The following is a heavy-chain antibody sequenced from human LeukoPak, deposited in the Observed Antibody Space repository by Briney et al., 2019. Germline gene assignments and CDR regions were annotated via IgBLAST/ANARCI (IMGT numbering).Heavy chain of an antibody. D-gene: IGHD1-26*01. CDR2: IYYSGST. Sequence: PSETLSLTCTVSGGSISSSSYYWGWIRQPPGKGLEWIGSIYYSGSTYYNPSLKSRVTISVDTSKNQFSLKLSSVTAADTAVYYCARFVGATSAFDIWGQGTMVTVSS. CDR3: ARFVGATSAFDI. J-gene: IGHJ3*02. CDR1: GGSISSSSYY. V-gene: IGHV4-39*07.